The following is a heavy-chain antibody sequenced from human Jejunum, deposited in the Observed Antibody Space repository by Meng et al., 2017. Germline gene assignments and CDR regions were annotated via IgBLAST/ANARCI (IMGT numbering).Heavy chain of an antibody. J-gene: IGHJ4*02. D-gene: IGHD1-26*01. CDR1: GGPITSHF. Sequence: QLQLQESGPGLVKPSETLSLICSVSGGPITSHFWSWLRQSPGKGLEWIGDMYYTGTSNYNPSLKSRVTMSVDTSKNQFSLKLASVTAADTAVYYCARVAGYSAPFDYWGQGILVTVSS. CDR2: MYYTGTS. V-gene: IGHV4-59*11. CDR3: ARVAGYSAPFDY.